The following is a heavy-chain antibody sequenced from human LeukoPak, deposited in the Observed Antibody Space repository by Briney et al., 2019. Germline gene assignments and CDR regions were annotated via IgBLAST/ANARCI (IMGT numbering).Heavy chain of an antibody. V-gene: IGHV3-23*01. CDR1: GFTFSSYA. Sequence: GGLRLSCAASGFTFSSYAMSWVRQAPGKGLEWVSAISGSGGSTYYADSVKGRFTISRDNSKNTPYLQMNSLRAEDTAVYYCAKDKIPYDSSGYYLHYFDYWGQGTLVTVSS. CDR3: AKDKIPYDSSGYYLHYFDY. J-gene: IGHJ4*02. D-gene: IGHD3-22*01. CDR2: ISGSGGST.